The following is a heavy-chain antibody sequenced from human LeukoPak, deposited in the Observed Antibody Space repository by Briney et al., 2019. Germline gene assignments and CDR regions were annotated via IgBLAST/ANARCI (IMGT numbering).Heavy chain of an antibody. CDR2: IYTSGST. CDR3: ARDGDIAAEGPGAFDI. D-gene: IGHD6-25*01. V-gene: IGHV4-61*02. J-gene: IGHJ3*02. CDR1: GGSTSSGSYY. Sequence: SETLPLTCTVSGGSTSSGSYYWCWIRQPAGKGLEWIGRIYTSGSTNYNPSLKSRVTISVDTSKNQFSLKLSSVTAADTAVYYCARDGDIAAEGPGAFDIWGQGTMVTVSS.